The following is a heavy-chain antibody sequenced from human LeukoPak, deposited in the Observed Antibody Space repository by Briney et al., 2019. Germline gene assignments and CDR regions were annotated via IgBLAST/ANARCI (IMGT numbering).Heavy chain of an antibody. D-gene: IGHD6-19*01. Sequence: GGSLRLSCAASGFTFSSYEMNWVRQAPGKGLEWVSYISSSGSTIYYAGSVKGRFTISRDNDKNSLYLQMNSLRAEDTAVYYCARVPFSSGSYLDYWGQGTLVTVSS. CDR1: GFTFSSYE. CDR2: ISSSGSTI. V-gene: IGHV3-48*03. CDR3: ARVPFSSGSYLDY. J-gene: IGHJ4*02.